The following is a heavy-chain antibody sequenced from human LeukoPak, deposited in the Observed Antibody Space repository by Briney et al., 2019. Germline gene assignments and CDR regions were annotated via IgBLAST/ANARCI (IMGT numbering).Heavy chain of an antibody. Sequence: SETLSLTCTVSGGSISSYYWSWIRQPPGKGLEWIGYTYYSGSTNYNPSLKSRVTISVDTSKNQFSLKLSSVTAADTAVYYCARLLYYDFWSGYYNYPSKYYYYYMDVWGKGTTVTVSS. CDR2: TYYSGST. J-gene: IGHJ6*03. D-gene: IGHD3-3*01. CDR1: GGSISSYY. V-gene: IGHV4-59*01. CDR3: ARLLYYDFWSGYYNYPSKYYYYYMDV.